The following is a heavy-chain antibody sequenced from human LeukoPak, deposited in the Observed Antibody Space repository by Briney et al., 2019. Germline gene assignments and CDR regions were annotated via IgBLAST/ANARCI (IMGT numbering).Heavy chain of an antibody. D-gene: IGHD3-10*01. CDR3: AKYFASGSYYKLPH. J-gene: IGHJ1*01. V-gene: IGHV3-23*01. Sequence: GGSLRLSCAASGFTFSSYAMSWVRQAPGKGLEWVSSISGSGAYTYYADSVQGRFTISRDNSKNTLYLQMNSLRAEDTAVYYCAKYFASGSYYKLPHWGQGTLVTVSS. CDR1: GFTFSSYA. CDR2: ISGSGAYT.